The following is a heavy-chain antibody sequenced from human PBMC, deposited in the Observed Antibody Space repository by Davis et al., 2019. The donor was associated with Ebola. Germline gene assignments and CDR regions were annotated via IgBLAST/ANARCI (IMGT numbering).Heavy chain of an antibody. CDR3: AREAPRSGIVVVPAASDYMDV. Sequence: SVKVSCKASGGTFSSYAISWVRQAPGQGLEWMGGIIPIFGTANYAQKFLGRVTITADEYTSTAYMELSSLRSEDTAVYYCAREAPRSGIVVVPAASDYMDVWGKGTTVTVSS. CDR1: GGTFSSYA. CDR2: IIPIFGTA. D-gene: IGHD2-2*01. J-gene: IGHJ6*03. V-gene: IGHV1-69*13.